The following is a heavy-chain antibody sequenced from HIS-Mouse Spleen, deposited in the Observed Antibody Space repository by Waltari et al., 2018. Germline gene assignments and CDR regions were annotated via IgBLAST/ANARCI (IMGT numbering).Heavy chain of an antibody. CDR3: AREIPYSSSWYDWYFDL. D-gene: IGHD6-13*01. J-gene: IGHJ2*01. V-gene: IGHV4-39*07. CDR2: SYYSGST. Sequence: QLQLQESGPGLVKPSETLSLTCTGPGGSTSSSNYNWGWIRQPPGKGREWIGSSYYSGSTYYNPSLKSRVTISVDTSKNQFSLKLSSVTAADTAVYYCAREIPYSSSWYDWYFDLWGRGTLVTVSS. CDR1: GGSTSSSNYN.